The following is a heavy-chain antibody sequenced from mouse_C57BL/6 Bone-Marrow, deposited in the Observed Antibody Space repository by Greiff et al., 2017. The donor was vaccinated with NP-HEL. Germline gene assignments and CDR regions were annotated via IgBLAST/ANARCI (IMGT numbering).Heavy chain of an antibody. J-gene: IGHJ2*01. CDR1: GYTFTDYN. D-gene: IGHD2-4*01. V-gene: IGHV1-22*01. CDR3: ATYDYDRGIDY. Sequence: EVQLQQSGPELVKPGASVKMSCKASGYTFTDYNMHWVKQSHGKSLEWIGYLNPNNGGTSYNQKFKGKATLTVNKSSSTAYMELRSRTSEDSAVYYCATYDYDRGIDYWGQGTTLTVSS. CDR2: LNPNNGGT.